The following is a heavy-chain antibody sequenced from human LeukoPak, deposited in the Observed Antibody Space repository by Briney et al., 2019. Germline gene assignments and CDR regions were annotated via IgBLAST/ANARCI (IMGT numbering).Heavy chain of an antibody. CDR2: ISSSSSYI. J-gene: IGHJ4*02. D-gene: IGHD3-10*01. CDR3: ARSLRGLYGSGSYWRGESLFDPFDY. CDR1: GFTFSSYS. Sequence: GGSLRLSCAASGFTFSSYSMNWVRQAPGKGLEWVSSISSSSSYIYYADSVKGRFTISRDNAKNSLYLQMNSLRAEDTAVYYCARSLRGLYGSGSYWRGESLFDPFDYWGQGTLVTVSS. V-gene: IGHV3-21*01.